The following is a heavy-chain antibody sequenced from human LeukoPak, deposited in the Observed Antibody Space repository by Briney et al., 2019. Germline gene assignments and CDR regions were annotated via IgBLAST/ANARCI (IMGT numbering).Heavy chain of an antibody. Sequence: GGSLRLSCAASGFTFSSYGMHWVRQAPGKGLEWVAFIRYDGSNKYYADSVKGRFTISRDNSKNTLYLQMNSLRAEDTAVYYCARALSNYDILTGYPTYYYYYMDVWGKGTTVTVSS. D-gene: IGHD3-9*01. CDR2: IRYDGSNK. CDR3: ARALSNYDILTGYPTYYYYYMDV. V-gene: IGHV3-30*02. CDR1: GFTFSSYG. J-gene: IGHJ6*03.